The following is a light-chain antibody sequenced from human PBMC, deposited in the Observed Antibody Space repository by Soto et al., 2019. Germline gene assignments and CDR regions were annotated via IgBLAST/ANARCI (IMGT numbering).Light chain of an antibody. CDR2: DVS. V-gene: IGLV2-8*01. CDR1: SSDVGKYNY. CDR3: CSYSGSNDLV. J-gene: IGLJ3*02. Sequence: QSVLTQPPSASGSPGQSLTISCTGTSSDVGKYNYVSWYQQHPGKAPKLMIFDVSQRPSGVPHRFSGSKSGNTASLTVSGLQPEDEADYYCCSYSGSNDLVFGGGTQLTVL.